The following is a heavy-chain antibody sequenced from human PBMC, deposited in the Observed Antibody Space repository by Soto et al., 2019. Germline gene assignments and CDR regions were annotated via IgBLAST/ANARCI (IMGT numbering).Heavy chain of an antibody. V-gene: IGHV3-49*03. D-gene: IGHD6-13*01. CDR1: GFTFGAYT. CDR3: TRVVAAAGDH. CDR2: IRGEDYGGTT. Sequence: EVQVVESGGAWVQPGRSLRLSCSTSGFTFGAYTMTWFRQAPGKGLEWVAFIRGEDYGGTTEYAASVKGRFTVSRDNSNGVAYLEMNNLKSDDTAVYYCTRVVAAAGDHWGRGTLVTVSS. J-gene: IGHJ4*02.